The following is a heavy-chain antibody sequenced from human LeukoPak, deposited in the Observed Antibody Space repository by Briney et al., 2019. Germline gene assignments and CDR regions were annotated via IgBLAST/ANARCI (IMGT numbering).Heavy chain of an antibody. J-gene: IGHJ4*02. CDR3: ARVDASDSNSWYPDY. CDR2: ISGYNGNT. D-gene: IGHD6-13*01. V-gene: IGHV1-18*01. Sequence: ASVKVSCKASGYTFTSYGISWVRQAPGQGLEWMGWISGYNGNTNYAEKLQGRVTMTTGTSTSTAYMELRSLRSDDTAVYYCARVDASDSNSWYPDYWGQGTLVTVSS. CDR1: GYTFTSYG.